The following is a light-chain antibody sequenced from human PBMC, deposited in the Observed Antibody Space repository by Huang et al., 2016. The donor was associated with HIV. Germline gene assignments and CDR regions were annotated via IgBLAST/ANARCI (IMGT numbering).Light chain of an antibody. CDR1: QGITDD. V-gene: IGKV1-6*01. CDR2: GAS. J-gene: IGKJ1*01. CDR3: LQEHNYPRT. Sequence: AIQMTQSTSSLSGSVGDRVTITCRASQGITDDLAWYQQKPGKAPKLRISGASTLRSGVPSRFSGSRSGTDFTLTISSLQPEDYATYYCLQEHNYPRTFGQGTKVEI.